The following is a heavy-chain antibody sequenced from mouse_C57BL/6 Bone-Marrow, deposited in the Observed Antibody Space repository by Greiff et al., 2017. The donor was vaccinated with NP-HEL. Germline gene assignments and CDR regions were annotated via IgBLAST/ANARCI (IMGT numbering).Heavy chain of an antibody. J-gene: IGHJ2*01. CDR3: ARHGLRSFDY. D-gene: IGHD1-1*01. CDR1: GFTFSDYY. CDR2: ISNGGGST. V-gene: IGHV5-12*01. Sequence: EVKLVESGGGLVQPGGSLKLSCAASGFTFSDYYMYWVRQTPEKRLEWVAYISNGGGSTYYPATVKGRFTISRDNAKNTLYLQMSRLKSEDTAMYYCARHGLRSFDYWGQGTTLTVSS.